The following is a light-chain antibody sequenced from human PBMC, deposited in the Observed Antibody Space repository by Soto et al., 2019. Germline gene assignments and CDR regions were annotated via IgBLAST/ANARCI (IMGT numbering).Light chain of an antibody. J-gene: IGLJ1*01. V-gene: IGLV1-40*01. CDR2: GNN. CDR1: SSNLGAPYD. Sequence: QSVLTQPPSVSGAPGQTVIISCSGSSSNLGAPYDVNWFRQLPGTVPRLLIYGNNNRPSGVPDRFSGSKSAYTASLTISGLQAEDEADYFCTSSTTDSLYVFGTGTKLTVL. CDR3: TSSTTDSLYV.